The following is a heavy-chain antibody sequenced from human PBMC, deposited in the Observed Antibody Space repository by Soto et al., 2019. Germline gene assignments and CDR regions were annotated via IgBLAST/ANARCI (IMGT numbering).Heavy chain of an antibody. V-gene: IGHV4-4*02. CDR2: IYHSGST. D-gene: IGHD2-2*01. CDR1: GGSISSSNW. Sequence: SETLSLTCAVSGGSISSSNWWSWVRQPPGKGLEWIGEIYHSGSTNYNPSLKSRVTISVDKSKNQFSLKLSSVTAADTAVYYCARGSCSSTSCYYYYYGMDVRGQGTTVTVSS. J-gene: IGHJ6*02. CDR3: ARGSCSSTSCYYYYYGMDV.